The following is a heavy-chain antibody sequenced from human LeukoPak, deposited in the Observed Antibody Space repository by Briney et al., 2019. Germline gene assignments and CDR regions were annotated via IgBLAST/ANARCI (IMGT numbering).Heavy chain of an antibody. CDR2: IYSSGTT. J-gene: IGHJ3*02. CDR3: ARDLNGSDGFDI. CDR1: GGSISFYY. Sequence: SETLSLTCSVSGGSISFYYWGWIRQPAGKGLEWIGRIYSSGTTNYNPSLKSRVTMSVDPSRNQFSLRLNSVTAADTAVYYCARDLNGSDGFDIWGQGTMVTVSS. D-gene: IGHD6-25*01. V-gene: IGHV4-4*07.